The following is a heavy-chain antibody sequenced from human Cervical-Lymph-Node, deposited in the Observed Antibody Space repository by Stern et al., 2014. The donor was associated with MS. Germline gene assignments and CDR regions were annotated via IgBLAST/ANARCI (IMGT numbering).Heavy chain of an antibody. CDR2: IWYEGSNK. Sequence: VQLVESGGGVVQPGRSLRLSCAASGFTFSSYGMHWVRQAPGNGLEGAAGIWYEGSNKYYADSVKGRFTISRDNSKNTLYLQMNSLRAEDTAVYYCAGKRVDYGGNSVYGMDVWGQGTTVTVSS. V-gene: IGHV3-33*01. D-gene: IGHD4-23*01. CDR1: GFTFSSYG. CDR3: AGKRVDYGGNSVYGMDV. J-gene: IGHJ6*02.